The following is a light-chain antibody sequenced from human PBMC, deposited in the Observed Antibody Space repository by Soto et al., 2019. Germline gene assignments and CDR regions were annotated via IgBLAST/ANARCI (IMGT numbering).Light chain of an antibody. CDR3: QQSSSTPWT. Sequence: DIQMTQSPSSLSASVGDRVTITCRSSQTISSYLNWYQQKPGKAPKLLISAASGLQSGVPSRFSGSGSGTDFTLTISNLQPEDFATYYCQQSSSTPWTFGRGTKV. V-gene: IGKV1-39*01. CDR2: AAS. J-gene: IGKJ1*01. CDR1: QTISSY.